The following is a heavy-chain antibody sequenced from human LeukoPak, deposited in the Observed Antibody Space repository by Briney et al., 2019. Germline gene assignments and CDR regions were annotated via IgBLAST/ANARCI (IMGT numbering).Heavy chain of an antibody. CDR3: ARGISFDY. Sequence: GGSLRLSCAASGFTFNGYAMSWVRQAPGKGLEWVSDISGSGYSTYYADSVKGRFTISRDNSKNTLSLQMNSLRAEDTAVYYCARGISFDYWGQGTLVTVSS. CDR2: ISGSGYST. CDR1: GFTFNGYA. V-gene: IGHV3-23*01. J-gene: IGHJ4*02. D-gene: IGHD3-10*01.